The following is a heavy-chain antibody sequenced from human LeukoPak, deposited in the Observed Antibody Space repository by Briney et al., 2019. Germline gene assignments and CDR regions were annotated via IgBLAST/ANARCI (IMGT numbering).Heavy chain of an antibody. D-gene: IGHD4-11*01. CDR2: INSDGSST. Sequence: GGSLRLSCAASGFAFSSYWMRWVRQAPGKGLVWVSRINSDGSSTTYADSVQGRFTISRDNAKNTLYLQMNSLRADDTAVYYCARSVYCYYANWFDPWGQGTLVTVSS. CDR3: ARSVYCYYANWFDP. J-gene: IGHJ5*02. CDR1: GFAFSSYW. V-gene: IGHV3-74*01.